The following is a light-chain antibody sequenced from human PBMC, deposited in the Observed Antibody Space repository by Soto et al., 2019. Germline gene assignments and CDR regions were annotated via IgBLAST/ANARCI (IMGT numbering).Light chain of an antibody. V-gene: IGKV1-9*01. CDR3: QQLFDSPIT. CDR2: AAS. J-gene: IGKJ5*01. CDR1: QVITTP. Sequence: DIQLTQSPSFLSPSIGESFNITCRASQVITTPLAWYQVTPGKAPKLLIYAASTLESGVPSRFSATVSGTEFSLTITSLQPEDFATYYCQQLFDSPITFGQGTRLEIK.